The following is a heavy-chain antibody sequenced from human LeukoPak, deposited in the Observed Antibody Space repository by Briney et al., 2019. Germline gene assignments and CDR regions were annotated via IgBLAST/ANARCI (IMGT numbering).Heavy chain of an antibody. J-gene: IGHJ4*02. V-gene: IGHV3-48*04. Sequence: GGSLRLSCAASGFTFSSYSMNWVRQAPGKGLEWVSYISSSSSTIYYADSVKGRFTISRDNAKNSLYLQMNSLRAEDTAVYYCARVTSPLGVIAAAGKGIDYWGQGTLVTVSS. D-gene: IGHD6-13*01. CDR2: ISSSSSTI. CDR1: GFTFSSYS. CDR3: ARVTSPLGVIAAAGKGIDY.